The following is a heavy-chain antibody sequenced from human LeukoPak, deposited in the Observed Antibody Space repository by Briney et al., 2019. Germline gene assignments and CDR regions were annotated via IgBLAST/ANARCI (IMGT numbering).Heavy chain of an antibody. J-gene: IGHJ6*03. D-gene: IGHD3-10*01. CDR2: IRSKAYGGTT. Sequence: GGSLRLSCTDSGFTFGDYAMSWVRQAPGKGLEWVGFIRSKAYGGTTEYAASVKGRFTISRDDSKSIAYLQMNSLKTEDTAVYYCTRGGITYYYMDVWGKGTTVTVSS. CDR3: TRGGITYYYMDV. CDR1: GFTFGDYA. V-gene: IGHV3-49*04.